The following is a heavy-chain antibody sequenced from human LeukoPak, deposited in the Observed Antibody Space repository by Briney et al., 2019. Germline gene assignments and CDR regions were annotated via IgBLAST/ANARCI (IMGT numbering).Heavy chain of an antibody. CDR1: GFAFSSYA. J-gene: IGHJ4*02. CDR3: ARVTDSNYFDY. V-gene: IGHV3-23*01. Sequence: GGSLRLSCAASGFAFSSYAMSWVRQAPGKGLEWVSAISGSGGSTYYADSVKGRFTISRDNSKNTLYLQMNSLRAEDTAVYYCARVTDSNYFDYWGQGTLVTVSS. CDR2: ISGSGGST. D-gene: IGHD2-21*01.